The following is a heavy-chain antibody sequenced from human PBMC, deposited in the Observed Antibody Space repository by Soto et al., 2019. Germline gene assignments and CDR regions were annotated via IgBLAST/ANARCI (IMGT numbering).Heavy chain of an antibody. CDR1: GGSISSYY. V-gene: IGHV4-59*08. D-gene: IGHD2-2*01. CDR2: IYYSGST. Sequence: PSETLSLTCTVSGGSISSYYWSWIRQPPGKGLEWIGYIYYSGSTNYNPSLKSRVTISVDTSKNQFSLKLSSVTAADTAVYYCARHEGYCSSTSCYYYGMDVWGQGTTVTVSS. CDR3: ARHEGYCSSTSCYYYGMDV. J-gene: IGHJ6*02.